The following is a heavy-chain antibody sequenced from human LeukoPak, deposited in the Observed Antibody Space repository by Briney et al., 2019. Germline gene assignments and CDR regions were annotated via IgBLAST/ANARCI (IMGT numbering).Heavy chain of an antibody. Sequence: PGGSLTLSCPVSGFTFSSYWMHWVRQAPGKGLVWVSRINSDGSSTNYADSVKGRFTISRDNAKNTLYLQMNSLRAEDAAVYYCGTDMVKGYWGQGTLLTVAS. J-gene: IGHJ4*02. CDR3: GTDMVKGY. CDR1: GFTFSSYW. D-gene: IGHD2-21*01. V-gene: IGHV3-74*01. CDR2: INSDGSST.